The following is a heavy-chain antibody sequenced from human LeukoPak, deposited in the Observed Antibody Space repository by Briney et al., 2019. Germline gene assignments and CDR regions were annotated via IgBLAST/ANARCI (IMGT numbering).Heavy chain of an antibody. V-gene: IGHV1-3*01. D-gene: IGHD1-26*01. CDR2: INAGNGHT. CDR3: TGRNS. J-gene: IGHJ5*02. Sequence: ASVKVSCKASGYTFTSSAMHWVRHAPGQRLEWMGWINAGNGHTKYSQKFQGRVTITRDTSASTAYMELSSLRSEDTDEYYCTGRNSWGQGTLVTVSS. CDR1: GYTFTSSA.